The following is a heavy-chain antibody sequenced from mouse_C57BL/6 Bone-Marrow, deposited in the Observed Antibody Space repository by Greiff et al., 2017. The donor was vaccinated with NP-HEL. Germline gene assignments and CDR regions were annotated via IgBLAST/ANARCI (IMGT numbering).Heavy chain of an antibody. CDR3: ARSPYYGSSDAMDY. CDR2: IYPGSGNT. J-gene: IGHJ4*01. D-gene: IGHD1-1*01. CDR1: GYTFTDYY. V-gene: IGHV1-76*01. Sequence: QVHVKQSGAELVRPGASVKLSCKASGYTFTDYYINWVKQRPGQGLEWIARIYPGSGNTYYNEKFKGKATLTAEKSSSTAYMQLSSLTSEDSAVYFCARSPYYGSSDAMDYWGQGTSVTVSS.